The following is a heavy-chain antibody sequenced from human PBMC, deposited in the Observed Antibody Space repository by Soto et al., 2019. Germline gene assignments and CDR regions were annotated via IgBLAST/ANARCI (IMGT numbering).Heavy chain of an antibody. CDR1: GFTFSSYS. V-gene: IGHV3-21*01. J-gene: IGHJ4*02. Sequence: EVQLVESGGGLVKPGGSLRLSCAASGFTFSSYSMNWVRQAPGKGLEWVSSISSSSSYIYYADSVKGRFTISRDNAKNSLYLQMNSLXXXXXXXXYCARDKAVXXXXXYWGQG. CDR2: ISSSSSYI. D-gene: IGHD6-19*01. CDR3: ARDKAVXXXXXY.